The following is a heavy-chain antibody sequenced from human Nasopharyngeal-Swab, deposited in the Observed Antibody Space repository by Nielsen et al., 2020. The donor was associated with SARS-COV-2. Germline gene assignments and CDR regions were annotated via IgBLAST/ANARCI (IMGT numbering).Heavy chain of an antibody. CDR3: ARLRREVVGIYYYYYMDV. V-gene: IGHV5-10-1*01. D-gene: IGHD2-15*01. Sequence: GESLKISCKGSGYSFTSYWISWVRQTPGKGLEWMGRIDPSDSYTNYSPSFHGHVTISADKSISTAYLQWSSLKASDTAMYYCARLRREVVGIYYYYYMDVWGKGTTVTVSS. CDR1: GYSFTSYW. CDR2: IDPSDSYT. J-gene: IGHJ6*03.